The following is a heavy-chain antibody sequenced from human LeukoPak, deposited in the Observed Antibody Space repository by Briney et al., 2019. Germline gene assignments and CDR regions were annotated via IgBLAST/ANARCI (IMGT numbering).Heavy chain of an antibody. D-gene: IGHD3-10*01. V-gene: IGHV1-8*01. Sequence: ASVKVSCKTSGYSFSTFDIDWVRQATGQGLEWMGWMNPNSGNTNYEQKFQGRLTMTRDTSISTAYMELSSLRSEDTAVYYCARGGILVQGVTILYGMDVLGQGTTVTVSS. CDR2: MNPNSGNT. CDR3: ARGGILVQGVTILYGMDV. J-gene: IGHJ6*02. CDR1: GYSFSTFD.